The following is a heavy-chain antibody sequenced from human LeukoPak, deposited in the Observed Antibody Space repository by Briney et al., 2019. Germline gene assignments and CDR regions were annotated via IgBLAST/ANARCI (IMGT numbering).Heavy chain of an antibody. J-gene: IGHJ4*02. V-gene: IGHV3-30*02. CDR3: AKDWGELSNPYYFDY. CDR2: IRYDGSNK. D-gene: IGHD3-16*02. CDR1: GFTFSSYG. Sequence: QPGGSLRLSCAAPGFTFSSYGMHWVRQAPGKGLEWVAFIRYDGSNKYYADSVKGRFTISRDNSKNTLYLQMNSLRAEDTAVYYCAKDWGELSNPYYFDYWGQGTLVTVSS.